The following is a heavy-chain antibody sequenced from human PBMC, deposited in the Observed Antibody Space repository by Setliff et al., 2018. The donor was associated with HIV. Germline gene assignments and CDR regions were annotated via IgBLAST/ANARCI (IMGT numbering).Heavy chain of an antibody. CDR3: AREDQQLVRGGFDY. V-gene: IGHV3-48*04. CDR1: GFIFGSHT. Sequence: GGSLRLSCAASGFIFGSHTMNWVRQAPGKGLEWVSDIDRSSSSINYADSVKGRFTISRDNTKNSLYLQMNSLRAEDTAVYYCAREDQQLVRGGFDYWGQGTLVTVSS. D-gene: IGHD6-13*01. CDR2: IDRSSSSI. J-gene: IGHJ4*02.